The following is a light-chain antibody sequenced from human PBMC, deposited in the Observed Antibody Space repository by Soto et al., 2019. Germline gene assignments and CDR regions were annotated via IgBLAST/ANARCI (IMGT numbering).Light chain of an antibody. V-gene: IGKV3-20*01. CDR3: QQCGSSPWP. CDR1: ESVGSTF. Sequence: EIVLTQSPGTLSLSPGERATLFCRASESVGSTFLAWYQQKVDQAPRLLISRTSAVAPSITDRFSGSGSGTEFTLTNSRLEPEDFGVYSCQQCGSSPWPFGHGTKVEI. J-gene: IGKJ1*01. CDR2: RTS.